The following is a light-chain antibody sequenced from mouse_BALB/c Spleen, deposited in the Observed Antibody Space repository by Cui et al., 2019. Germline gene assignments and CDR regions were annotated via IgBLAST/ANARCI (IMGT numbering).Light chain of an antibody. Sequence: QLVLTQSPAIMSASPGEKVTMTCSASSSVSYMYWYQQKPGSSPRLLIYDTSNLASGVPVRFSGSGSGTSYSLTISRMEAEDAATYYCQQWSSYPRTFCGGTKLEIK. CDR3: QQWSSYPRT. CDR2: DTS. V-gene: IGKV4-55*01. CDR1: SSVSY. J-gene: IGKJ1*01.